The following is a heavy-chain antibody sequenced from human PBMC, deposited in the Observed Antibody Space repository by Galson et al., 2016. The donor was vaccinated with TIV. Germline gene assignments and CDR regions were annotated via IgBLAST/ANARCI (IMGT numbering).Heavy chain of an antibody. D-gene: IGHD2-21*01. CDR2: IADDGST. J-gene: IGHJ6*02. Sequence: SLRLSCAASELIVTDNYVTWVRQAPGRGLEWVALIADDGSTFYSDSVKGRFTISRDSSKNVVNLQMNSLRPEDTAVYFCARDRRHCGNECFLRYYYGMDVWGQGTTVTVSS. V-gene: IGHV3-66*02. CDR3: ARDRRHCGNECFLRYYYGMDV. CDR1: ELIVTDNY.